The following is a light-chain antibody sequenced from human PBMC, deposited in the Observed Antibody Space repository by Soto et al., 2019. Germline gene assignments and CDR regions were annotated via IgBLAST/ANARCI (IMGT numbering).Light chain of an antibody. CDR1: SSDVGNYYL. V-gene: IGLV2-23*01. Sequence: QSALTQPASVSGSPGQSITISCTGTSSDVGNYYLVSWFQQHPGKVPKLMIYEGNKRPSGVSDRFSGSKSGNTASLTISGLQAEDEADYYCCSYAGHSTFVFGTGTKLTVL. CDR2: EGN. CDR3: CSYAGHSTFV. J-gene: IGLJ1*01.